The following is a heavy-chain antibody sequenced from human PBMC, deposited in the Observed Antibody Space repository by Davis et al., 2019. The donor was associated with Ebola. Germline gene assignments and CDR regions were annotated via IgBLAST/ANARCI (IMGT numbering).Heavy chain of an antibody. V-gene: IGHV4-34*01. CDR2: INHSGST. Sequence: SETLSLTCTVSGGSISSYYWSWIRQPPGKGLEWIGEINHSGSTNYNPSLKSRVTISVDTSKNQFSLKLSSVTAADTAVYYCARSIAAAGRWFDPWGQGTLVTVSS. D-gene: IGHD6-13*01. CDR1: GGSISSYY. J-gene: IGHJ5*02. CDR3: ARSIAAAGRWFDP.